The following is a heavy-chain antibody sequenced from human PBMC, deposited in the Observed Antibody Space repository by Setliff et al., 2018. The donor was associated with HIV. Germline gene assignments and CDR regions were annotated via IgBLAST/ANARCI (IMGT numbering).Heavy chain of an antibody. D-gene: IGHD6-13*01. J-gene: IGHJ4*02. CDR1: GGAIRINDYY. V-gene: IGHV4-39*01. CDR3: ARRWAADGTFDY. Sequence: PSETLSLTCTVSGGAIRINDYYWGWIRQPPGKGLEWLGSIHYTGSTYDNPSLKSRLTKSIDTSKNQFSMKLTSETAADTAVYYCARRWAADGTFDYWGQGTQVTVSS. CDR2: IHYTGST.